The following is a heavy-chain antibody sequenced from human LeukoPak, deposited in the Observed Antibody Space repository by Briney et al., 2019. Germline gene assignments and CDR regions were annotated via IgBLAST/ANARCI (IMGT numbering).Heavy chain of an antibody. CDR1: GFTFSSYS. V-gene: IGHV3-21*01. J-gene: IGHJ4*02. CDR3: ARAQTVTTLVLDYFDY. Sequence: GGSLRLSCAAAGFTFSSYSMNWVRQAPGKGLEWVSSISSSSSYMYYADSVKGRFTISRDNAKNSLYLQMNSLRAEDTAVYYCARAQTVTTLVLDYFDYWGQGTLVTVSS. D-gene: IGHD4-17*01. CDR2: ISSSSSYM.